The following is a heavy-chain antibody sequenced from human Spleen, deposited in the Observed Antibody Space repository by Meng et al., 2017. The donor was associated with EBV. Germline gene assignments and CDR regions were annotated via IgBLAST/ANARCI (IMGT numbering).Heavy chain of an antibody. J-gene: IGHJ4*02. CDR3: TRDSETTAGVDY. D-gene: IGHD6-13*01. V-gene: IGHV4-34*01. CDR1: GGSFSGYY. Sequence: QVQLQQWGAGLLKPSETLSLTCAVDGGSFSGYYWSWIRQSPGKGLQWIGEINHSGNTIYNPSLKSRVTISVDTSKLQFSLNLTSVTAADTAVYYCTRDSETTAGVDYWGQGTLVTVSS. CDR2: INHSGNT.